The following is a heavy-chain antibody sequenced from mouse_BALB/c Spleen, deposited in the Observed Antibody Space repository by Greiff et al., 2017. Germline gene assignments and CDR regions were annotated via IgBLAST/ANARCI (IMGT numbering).Heavy chain of an antibody. J-gene: IGHJ4*01. CDR2: IDPENGDT. Sequence: VQLQQSGAELVRSGASVKLSCTASGFNIKDYYMHWVKQRPEQGLEWIGWIDPENGDTEYAPKFQGKATMTADTSSNTAYLQLSSLTSEDTAVYYYNARLLGAMDYWGQGTSVTVSS. CDR3: NARLLGAMDY. V-gene: IGHV14-4*02. CDR1: GFNIKDYY.